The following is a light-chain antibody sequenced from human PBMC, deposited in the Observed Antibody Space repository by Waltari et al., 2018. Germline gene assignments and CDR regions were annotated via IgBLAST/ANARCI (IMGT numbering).Light chain of an antibody. CDR1: QSVSSTY. Sequence: EIVLTQSQGTLFLSPGERVTLSCRASQSVSSTYLAWYQHKPGQAPRVLIYAASSRAPGIPYRFSGSGSGTDFTLTISRLEPEDFAVYYCQHYDTSPSITFGQGTRLEI. CDR2: AAS. CDR3: QHYDTSPSIT. V-gene: IGKV3-20*01. J-gene: IGKJ5*01.